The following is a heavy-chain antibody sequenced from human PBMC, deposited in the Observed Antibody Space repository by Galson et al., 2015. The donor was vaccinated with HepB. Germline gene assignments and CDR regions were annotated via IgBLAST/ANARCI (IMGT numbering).Heavy chain of an antibody. Sequence: SVKVSCKASGGTFSSYAISWVRQAPGQGLEWMGGIIPIFGTANYAQKVQGRVTITADESTSTAYMELSSLRSEDTAVYYCARDDGYSRERGDRLGFDYWGQGTLVTVSS. CDR3: ARDDGYSRERGDRLGFDY. D-gene: IGHD5-24*01. CDR2: IIPIFGTA. J-gene: IGHJ4*02. V-gene: IGHV1-69*13. CDR1: GGTFSSYA.